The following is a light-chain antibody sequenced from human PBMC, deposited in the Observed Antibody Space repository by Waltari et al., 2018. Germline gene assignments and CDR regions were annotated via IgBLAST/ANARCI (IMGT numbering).Light chain of an antibody. Sequence: EIVLTQSPATLSLSPGDRATLPCRASQSASTYLAWYQQKPGQAPRLPIYDASKRATGVPARFSGSGSGTDFTLTSSSLEPEDFAVYYCQQRNNWPVTFGQGTRLEIQ. V-gene: IGKV3-11*01. CDR2: DAS. CDR1: QSASTY. CDR3: QQRNNWPVT. J-gene: IGKJ5*01.